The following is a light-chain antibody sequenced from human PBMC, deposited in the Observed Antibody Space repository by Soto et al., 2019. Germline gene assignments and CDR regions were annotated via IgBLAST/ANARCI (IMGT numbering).Light chain of an antibody. CDR2: GAS. Sequence: EIVMTQSPATLSVSPGERATLSCRASQSVSSNLAWYQQKPGQAPRLLIYGASTRATGTPDRFSGSGSGTDFTLTISRLEPEDFAVYYCQKYGSSPPITFGQGTRLEIK. V-gene: IGKV3-20*01. CDR3: QKYGSSPPIT. CDR1: QSVSSN. J-gene: IGKJ5*01.